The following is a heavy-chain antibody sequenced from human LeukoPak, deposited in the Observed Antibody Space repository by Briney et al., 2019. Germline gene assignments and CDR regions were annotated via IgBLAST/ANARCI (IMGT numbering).Heavy chain of an antibody. V-gene: IGHV1-18*01. CDR2: ISANSGNT. Sequence: GASVKVSCKSSGYSFRRNGISWVRQTPGQGLEWMAWISANSGNTNYAQNFQGRFTLTTDTSTSTAYMELRSLRSDDTAVYYCARDVNYAFDYWGQGTLVTVSS. D-gene: IGHD3-16*01. CDR1: GYSFRRNG. J-gene: IGHJ4*02. CDR3: ARDVNYAFDY.